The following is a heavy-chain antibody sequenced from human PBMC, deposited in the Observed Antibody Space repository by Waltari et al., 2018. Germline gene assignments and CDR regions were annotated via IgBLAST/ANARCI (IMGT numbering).Heavy chain of an antibody. J-gene: IGHJ2*01. CDR1: GFTFRCYA. Sequence: EVQLVESGGGLVQPGGSLSLACAASGFTFRCYAVSCVRQAPGRWLEWVLSISGSDGRTNYADSGKGRFTISRDNVKNTLFLQMNSLRADDAAVYYCAKDLGGFSGSHWYFDLWGRGTLVTVSS. CDR2: ISGSDGRT. D-gene: IGHD5-12*01. V-gene: IGHV3-23*04. CDR3: AKDLGGFSGSHWYFDL.